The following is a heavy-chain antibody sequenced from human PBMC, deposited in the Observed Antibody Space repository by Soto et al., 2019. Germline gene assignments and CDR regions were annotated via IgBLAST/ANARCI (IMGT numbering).Heavy chain of an antibody. CDR1: TGSMRTYY. J-gene: IGHJ4*02. V-gene: IGHV4-59*01. Sequence: SETLSLTCSVSTGSMRTYYWTWIRQSPGKGLEWIGQISHTGRTKYNPSLESRVTISVDTSRKQFSLKLTSVTAADTALYYWARDDTTGLFDFWGQGTLVTVSS. D-gene: IGHD4-17*01. CDR3: ARDDTTGLFDF. CDR2: ISHTGRT.